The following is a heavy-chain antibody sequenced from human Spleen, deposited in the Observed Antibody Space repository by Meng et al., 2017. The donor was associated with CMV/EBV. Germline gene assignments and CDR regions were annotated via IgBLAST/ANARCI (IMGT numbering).Heavy chain of an antibody. CDR2: IYPGDSNT. CDR3: AVPSEHMLVAGSDAFDI. CDR1: YSSTHYG. V-gene: IGHV5-51*01. D-gene: IGHD6-19*01. Sequence: YSSTHYGIGWVRQMPRKGLEWMGIIYPGDSNTRYSPSFQSQVTVSVDKSISTAYLQWSSPKASDTAMYYCAVPSEHMLVAGSDAFDIWGQGTMVTVSS. J-gene: IGHJ3*02.